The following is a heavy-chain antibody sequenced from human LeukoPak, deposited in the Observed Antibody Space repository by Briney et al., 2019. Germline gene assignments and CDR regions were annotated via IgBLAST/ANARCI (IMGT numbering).Heavy chain of an antibody. CDR1: GGSFSGYY. J-gene: IGHJ4*02. CDR2: INHSGST. CDR3: ASHIKSGSYYSLYRD. Sequence: AETLSLTSAVYGGSFSGYYWSWIRQRPGKGLEWIGEINHSGSTNYNPSLKSRVTISVDTSKNQFSLKLSSVTAADTAVYYCASHIKSGSYYSLYRDWGQGTLVTVSS. D-gene: IGHD3-10*01. V-gene: IGHV4-34*01.